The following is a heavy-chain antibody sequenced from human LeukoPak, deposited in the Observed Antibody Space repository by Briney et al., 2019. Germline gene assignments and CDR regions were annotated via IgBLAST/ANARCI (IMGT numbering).Heavy chain of an antibody. CDR3: ARAYCSSTSCYAGGELDY. CDR1: GYTFTGYY. D-gene: IGHD2-2*01. J-gene: IGHJ4*02. Sequence: GASVKVSCKASGYTFTGYYMHWVRQAPGQGLEWMGWINPNSGGTNYAQKFQGRVTMTRDTSISTAYMELSRLRSDDTAVYYCARAYCSSTSCYAGGELDYWGQGTLVTVSS. CDR2: INPNSGGT. V-gene: IGHV1-2*02.